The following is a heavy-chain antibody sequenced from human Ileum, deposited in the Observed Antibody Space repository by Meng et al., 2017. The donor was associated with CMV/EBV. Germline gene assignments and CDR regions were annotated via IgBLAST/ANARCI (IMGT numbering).Heavy chain of an antibody. Sequence: YGGSFSGYYWSWLRQPPGKGLEWIGEINHSGSTNYNPSLKSRVTISVDTSKNQFSLKLSSVTAADTAVYYCARGFLGYGSTSMNWFDPWGQGTLVTVSS. CDR2: INHSGST. CDR1: GGSFSGYY. D-gene: IGHD2-2*01. CDR3: ARGFLGYGSTSMNWFDP. V-gene: IGHV4-34*01. J-gene: IGHJ5*02.